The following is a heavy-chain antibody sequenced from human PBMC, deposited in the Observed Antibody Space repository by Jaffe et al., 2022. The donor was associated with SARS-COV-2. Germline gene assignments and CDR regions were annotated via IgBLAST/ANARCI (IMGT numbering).Heavy chain of an antibody. Sequence: QEQLVESGGGVVQPGRSLRLSCRASGFRFDDYAMHWVRQAPGKGLEWVAVVTVDPRVAYHGDTVKGRFTISRDNSRNTLSLQMGSLGPEDTAVYYCARDLFNSSRGRGDVFDLWGQGTVVTVSS. V-gene: IGHV3-30*15. CDR1: GFRFDDYA. CDR2: VTVDPRVA. J-gene: IGHJ3*01. D-gene: IGHD2-21*02. CDR3: ARDLFNSSRGRGDVFDL.